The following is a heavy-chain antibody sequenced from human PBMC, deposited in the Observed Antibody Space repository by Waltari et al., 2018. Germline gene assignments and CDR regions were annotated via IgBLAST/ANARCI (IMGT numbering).Heavy chain of an antibody. D-gene: IGHD3-3*01. J-gene: IGHJ6*03. V-gene: IGHV3-48*03. CDR1: GFTFSSYE. CDR3: ARNSYDFWSGSKYYYYYMDV. CDR2: ISSSGSTI. Sequence: EVQLVESGGGLVQPGGSLRLSCAASGFTFSSYEMNWFRQAPGKGLEWVSYISSSGSTIYYADSVKGRFTISRDNAKNSLYLQMNSLRAEDTAVYYCARNSYDFWSGSKYYYYYMDVWGKGTTVTVSS.